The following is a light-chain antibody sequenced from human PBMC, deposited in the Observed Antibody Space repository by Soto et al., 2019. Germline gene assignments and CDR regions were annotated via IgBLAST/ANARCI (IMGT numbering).Light chain of an antibody. CDR3: PTWGTGIQAV. J-gene: IGLJ2*01. CDR1: SGHSSYA. CDR2: LDSDGSH. Sequence: QSVLTQSPSASASLGASVKLTCTLSSGHSSYAIAWHQQQPEKGPRYLMKLDSDGSHSKGDGIPDRFSGSSSGAERYLTISRLQSEDEAEYYRPTWGTGIQAVFGGGTKLTVL. V-gene: IGLV4-69*02.